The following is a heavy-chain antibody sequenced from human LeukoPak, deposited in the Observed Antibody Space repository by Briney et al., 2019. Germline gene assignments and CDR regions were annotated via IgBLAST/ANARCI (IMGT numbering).Heavy chain of an antibody. CDR2: INNGGNT. J-gene: IGHJ4*02. CDR3: ARQSTAMGTFDY. D-gene: IGHD5-18*01. CDR1: GDSISSSTYY. V-gene: IGHV4-39*01. Sequence: SETLSLTCTVSGDSISSSTYYWGWIRQPPGKGLEWIGSINNGGNTYYNPSLKSRVTLSVDTSKNQFSLKLSSVTAADTAVYYCARQSTAMGTFDYWGQGTVVPVSS.